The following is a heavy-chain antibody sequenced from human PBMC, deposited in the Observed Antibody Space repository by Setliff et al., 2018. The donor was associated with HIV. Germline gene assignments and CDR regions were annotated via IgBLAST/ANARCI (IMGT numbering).Heavy chain of an antibody. J-gene: IGHJ2*01. CDR1: GFTVSSNY. Sequence: GESLKISCAASGFTVSSNYMSWVRQAPGKGLEWVSVIYSGGSTYYADSVKGRFTTSRDNSKNTLYLHMNSLRAEDTAVYYCARVHQYDFWSGYSGWYFDLWGRGTLVTVSS. CDR3: ARVHQYDFWSGYSGWYFDL. V-gene: IGHV3-66*02. CDR2: IYSGGST. D-gene: IGHD3-3*01.